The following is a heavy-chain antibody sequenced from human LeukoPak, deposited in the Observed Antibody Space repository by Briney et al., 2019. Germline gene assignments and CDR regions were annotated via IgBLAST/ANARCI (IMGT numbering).Heavy chain of an antibody. CDR3: ARPYYSSAWYGDAFDV. D-gene: IGHD6-19*01. Sequence: PGRSLRLSCAASGFTFSNYGMHWVRQAPGKGLEWVAVIWYDGSSKYYAESVQGRFTVSRDNSKNTLYLQMNSLRAEDTAMYYCARPYYSSAWYGDAFDVWGQGTMVTVSP. V-gene: IGHV3-33*01. CDR1: GFTFSNYG. CDR2: IWYDGSSK. J-gene: IGHJ3*01.